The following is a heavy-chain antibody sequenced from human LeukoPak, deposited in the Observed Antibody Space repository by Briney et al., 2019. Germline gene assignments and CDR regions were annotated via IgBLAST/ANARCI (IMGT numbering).Heavy chain of an antibody. CDR1: GYTFTDYY. Sequence: GASVKVSCKASGYTFTDYYIHWMRQAPGQGPEWMGWIYPKSGGTNSALKFQGRVTLTRDTSISTTYMELTGLRSDDTAVYYCARIAGSGSLNWFDPWGQGTLVTVSS. J-gene: IGHJ5*02. V-gene: IGHV1-2*02. CDR3: ARIAGSGSLNWFDP. D-gene: IGHD3-10*01. CDR2: IYPKSGGT.